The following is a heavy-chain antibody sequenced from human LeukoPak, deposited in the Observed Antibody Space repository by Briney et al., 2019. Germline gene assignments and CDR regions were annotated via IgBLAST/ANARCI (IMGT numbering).Heavy chain of an antibody. CDR1: GFTFSNHG. CDR3: ARDLSGHYSVDY. V-gene: IGHV3-30-3*01. CDR2: ISYDGSEK. Sequence: PGTSLRLSCAASGFTFSNHGMHWVRQAPGKGLEWVAIISYDGSEKYHADSVKGRFTVSRDNSKNTLYLQMNNLIAEDTAVYYCARDLSGHYSVDYWGQGTLVTVSS. D-gene: IGHD3-22*01. J-gene: IGHJ4*02.